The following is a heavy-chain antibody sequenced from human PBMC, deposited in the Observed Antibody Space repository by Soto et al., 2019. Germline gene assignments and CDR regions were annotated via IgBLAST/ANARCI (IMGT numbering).Heavy chain of an antibody. Sequence: EVQVLESGGGLVQPGGSLRLSCAASGFTFSSYAMTWVRQAPGKGLEWVSSIGDRGTNTFYADSVKGRFTISRDNSKNTLYLQMSSLKAEDRAVYYCLKRRTEEATNLDNWVQGTLVMVSS. D-gene: IGHD5-12*01. CDR2: IGDRGTNT. CDR1: GFTFSSYA. J-gene: IGHJ4*02. V-gene: IGHV3-23*01. CDR3: LKRRTEEATNLDN.